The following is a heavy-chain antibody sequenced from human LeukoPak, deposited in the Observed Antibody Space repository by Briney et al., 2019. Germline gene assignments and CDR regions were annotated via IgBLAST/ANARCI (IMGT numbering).Heavy chain of an antibody. CDR2: IYSGGST. V-gene: IGHV3-53*01. CDR1: GFTVSSNY. Sequence: PGGSLRLSCAASGFTVSSNYMSWVRQAPGKGLEWVSVIYSGGSTYYADSVKGRFTISRDNSKNTLYLQMNSLRAEDTAVYYCARDSDMATIGSWGQATLVTDCS. J-gene: IGHJ4*02. D-gene: IGHD5-24*01. CDR3: ARDSDMATIGS.